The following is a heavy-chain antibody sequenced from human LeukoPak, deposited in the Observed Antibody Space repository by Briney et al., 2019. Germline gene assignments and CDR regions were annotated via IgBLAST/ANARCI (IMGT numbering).Heavy chain of an antibody. D-gene: IGHD2-15*01. J-gene: IGHJ4*02. Sequence: PGGSLRLSCAASGFTFSNYEMNWVRQAPGKGLEWVSYISSSGTTIYYAERRFTISRDNAKNSLYLLMNSLRAEATAIYYCARGYCSGGSCYGGDYWGQGTLVTVSS. CDR1: GFTFSNYE. V-gene: IGHV3-48*03. CDR3: ARGYCSGGSCYGGDY. CDR2: ISSSGTTI.